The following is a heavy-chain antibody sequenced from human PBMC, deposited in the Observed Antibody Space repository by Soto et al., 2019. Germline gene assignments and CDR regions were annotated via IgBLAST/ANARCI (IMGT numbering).Heavy chain of an antibody. J-gene: IGHJ5*02. CDR2: ISVYNGNT. CDR1: GYTFTSYG. D-gene: IGHD6-13*01. CDR3: ARDMGGYPWDLFDP. Sequence: ASVKVSCKASGYTFTSYGISWVRQAPGQGLEWMGWISVYNGNTNYAQRLQGRVTMTTDTSTSTAYMELRSLRSDDTAVYYCARDMGGYPWDLFDPWGQGTLVTVSS. V-gene: IGHV1-18*01.